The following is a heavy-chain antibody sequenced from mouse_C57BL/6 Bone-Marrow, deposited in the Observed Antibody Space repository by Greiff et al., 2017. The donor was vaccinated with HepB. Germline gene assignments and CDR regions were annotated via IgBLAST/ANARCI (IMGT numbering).Heavy chain of an antibody. CDR3: ARGENYPLWEY. Sequence: EVQLQQSGPELVKPGASVKISCKASGYTFTDYYMNWVKQSHGKSLEWIGDINPNNGGTSYNQKFKGKATLTVDKSSSTAYMELRSLTSEDSAVYYCARGENYPLWEYWGQGTSVTVSS. D-gene: IGHD1-1*02. V-gene: IGHV1-26*01. CDR1: GYTFTDYY. J-gene: IGHJ4*01. CDR2: INPNNGGT.